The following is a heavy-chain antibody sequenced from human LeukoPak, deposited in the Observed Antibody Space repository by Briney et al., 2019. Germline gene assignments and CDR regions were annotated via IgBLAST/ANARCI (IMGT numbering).Heavy chain of an antibody. J-gene: IGHJ4*02. V-gene: IGHV4-4*07. Sequence: SETLSFTCTVSGGSISSYYWSWIRQPAGKGLEWIGRIYTGGRTDYNPSLKSRVTVSADTSKNHFSLRLNSVTAADTAVYYCARENWGFFDYWGQGTLVTVSS. CDR2: IYTGGRT. CDR3: ARENWGFFDY. D-gene: IGHD3-16*01. CDR1: GGSISSYY.